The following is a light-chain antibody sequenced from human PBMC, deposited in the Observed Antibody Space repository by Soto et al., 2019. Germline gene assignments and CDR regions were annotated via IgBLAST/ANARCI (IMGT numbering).Light chain of an antibody. CDR2: DAS. V-gene: IGKV1-5*01. Sequence: DIQMTQSPSTLSASVGDRVTITCRASQSISSWLAWYQQKPGKAPKLLIYDASSLESGVPSRFSGSGSGTEFTLTISSLQPDDFATYYGQQYNSYGTLGHATKVDIK. CDR1: QSISSW. J-gene: IGKJ1*01. CDR3: QQYNSYGT.